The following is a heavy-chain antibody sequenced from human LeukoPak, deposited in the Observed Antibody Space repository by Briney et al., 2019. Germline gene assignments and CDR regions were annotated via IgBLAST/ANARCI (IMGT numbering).Heavy chain of an antibody. CDR2: IYYSGST. D-gene: IGHD6-6*01. V-gene: IGHV4-31*03. J-gene: IGHJ4*02. Sequence: SQTLSLTCTVSGGSISSGGYYWSWIRQHPGKGLEWIGYIYYSGSTYYNPSLKSRVTISVDMSKNQFSLRLSSVTAADTAVYYCARHRAYSSSSPFDYWGQGTLVTVSS. CDR3: ARHRAYSSSSPFDY. CDR1: GGSISSGGYY.